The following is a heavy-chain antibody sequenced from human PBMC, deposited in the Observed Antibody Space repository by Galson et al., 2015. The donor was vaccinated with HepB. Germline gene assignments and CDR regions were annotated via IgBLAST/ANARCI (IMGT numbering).Heavy chain of an antibody. J-gene: IGHJ4*02. V-gene: IGHV3-30*03. CDR2: ISYDGSNK. D-gene: IGHD1-26*01. CDR3: ARGSGSYALFDY. CDR1: GFSFSDYG. Sequence: SLRLSCAASGFSFSDYGMHWVRQAPGKGLEWVAVISYDGSNKYYADSVKGRFTISRDNSKNTLYLQMNSLRADDTAMYYCARGSGSYALFDYWGQGTLVTV.